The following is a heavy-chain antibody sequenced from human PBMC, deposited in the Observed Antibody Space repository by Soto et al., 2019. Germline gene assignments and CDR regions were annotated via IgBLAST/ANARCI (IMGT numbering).Heavy chain of an antibody. J-gene: IGHJ5*02. Sequence: SETLSLTCTVSGGSISSGGYYWSWIRQHPGKGLEWIGYIYYSGSTYYNPSLKSRVTLSVDTSKNQFSLKLSSVTAADTAVYYCARVSLSGMGESLLEGDWFDPWGQGTLVTVSS. CDR2: IYYSGST. D-gene: IGHD3-16*01. CDR3: ARVSLSGMGESLLEGDWFDP. CDR1: GGSISSGGYY. V-gene: IGHV4-31*03.